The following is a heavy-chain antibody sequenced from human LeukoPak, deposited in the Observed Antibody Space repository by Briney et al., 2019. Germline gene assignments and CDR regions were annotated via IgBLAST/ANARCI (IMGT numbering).Heavy chain of an antibody. V-gene: IGHV4-59*11. J-gene: IGHJ4*02. Sequence: PSETLSLTCTVSGVSITTHYWSWLRQPPGKELEWIVYMTDSETTKNNPSLKSRITLSADTSKNQFSLSLSSVTEADTAVYFCATIKSGYPFGYFDFWGQGILVTVSS. CDR1: GVSITTHY. D-gene: IGHD5-18*01. CDR3: ATIKSGYPFGYFDF. CDR2: MTDSETT.